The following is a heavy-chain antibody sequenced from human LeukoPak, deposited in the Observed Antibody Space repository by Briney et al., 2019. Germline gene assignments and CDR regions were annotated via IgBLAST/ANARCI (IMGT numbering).Heavy chain of an antibody. CDR3: AKDVLSGTYYYFDQ. V-gene: IGHV3-23*01. CDR1: GFTFSSYA. CDR2: ISGSGSNT. D-gene: IGHD1-26*01. J-gene: IGHJ4*02. Sequence: GGSLRLSCAASGFTFSSYAMNWVRQAPGKGLEWVSGISGSGSNTYYADSVMGRFTISRDNSENTLYLQMNSLRAEDTAVYYCAKDVLSGTYYYFDQWGQGTLVTVSS.